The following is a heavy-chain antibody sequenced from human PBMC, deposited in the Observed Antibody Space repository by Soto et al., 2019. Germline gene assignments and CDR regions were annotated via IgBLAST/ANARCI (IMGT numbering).Heavy chain of an antibody. CDR3: ARTYYYDSSGYYYSGFDY. Sequence: SVKVCCEASGGTFSSYAISWVRQAPGQGLEWMGGIIPIFGTANYAQKFQGRVTITADKSTSTAYMELSSLRSEDTAVYYCARTYYYDSSGYYYSGFDYWGQGTLVPVSS. CDR1: GGTFSSYA. J-gene: IGHJ4*02. CDR2: IIPIFGTA. D-gene: IGHD3-22*01. V-gene: IGHV1-69*06.